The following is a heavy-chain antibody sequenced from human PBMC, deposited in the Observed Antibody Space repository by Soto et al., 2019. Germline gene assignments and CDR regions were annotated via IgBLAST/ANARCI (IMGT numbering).Heavy chain of an antibody. CDR1: GYAFSDHG. D-gene: IGHD6-6*01. J-gene: IGHJ4*02. CDR2: ISAYNGNT. CDR3: ARDHRYSSSFFDS. V-gene: IGHV1-18*04. Sequence: QVRLVLSGDELKKPGASMKVSCKASGYAFSDHGISWVRQAPGQGLEWIGWISAYNGNTNYAQKFQGRVTVTTDASTTTAYMEVRSLTSDVTAVYYCARDHRYSSSFFDSWSQGTLITVSS.